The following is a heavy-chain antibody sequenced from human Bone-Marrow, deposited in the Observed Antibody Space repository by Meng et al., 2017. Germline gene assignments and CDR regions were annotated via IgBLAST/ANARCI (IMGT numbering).Heavy chain of an antibody. CDR3: ARSRMVRNYYYGMDV. CDR1: GFSLSTSGMC. D-gene: IGHD3-10*01. CDR2: IDWEDEK. V-gene: IGHV2-70*20. Sequence: SGPPLVKPTQTPTLTCTFPGFSLSTSGMCVNCVRQPPGKALEWLAVIDWEDEKYYSTSLKTRLTISKDTSKNEVVLAMTNMDPVDTATYYCARSRMVRNYYYGMDVWGQGTTVTVSS. J-gene: IGHJ6*02.